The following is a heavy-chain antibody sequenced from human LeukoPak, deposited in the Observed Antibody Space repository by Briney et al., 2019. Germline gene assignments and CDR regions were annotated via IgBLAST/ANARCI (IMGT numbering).Heavy chain of an antibody. CDR3: ARGYSSGWSPAEYFQH. CDR2: ISNSSSTI. CDR1: GVTFSSYS. Sequence: PGGSLRLSCAASGVTFSSYSMNWVRQAPGKGLEWVSYISNSSSTIYYADSVKGRFTISRDNAKNSLYLQMNSLRAEDTAVYYCARGYSSGWSPAEYFQHWGQGTLVTVSS. D-gene: IGHD6-19*01. J-gene: IGHJ1*01. V-gene: IGHV3-48*01.